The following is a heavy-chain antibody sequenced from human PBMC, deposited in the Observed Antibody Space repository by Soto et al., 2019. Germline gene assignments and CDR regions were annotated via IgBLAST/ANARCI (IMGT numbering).Heavy chain of an antibody. CDR2: IKQDGSEV. V-gene: IGHV3-7*01. J-gene: IGHJ5*02. CDR3: AGIQNNWFDA. CDR1: GFTFTSSW. Sequence: EVQLVESGGGLVQPGGSLRLTCTASGFTFTSSWMAWVRQAPGKGLEWVGNIKQDGSEVYYLDSVRGRFTISRDSAWKSLYVQVNILRAEDTAVYYCAGIQNNWFDAWGQGTLVAVSS.